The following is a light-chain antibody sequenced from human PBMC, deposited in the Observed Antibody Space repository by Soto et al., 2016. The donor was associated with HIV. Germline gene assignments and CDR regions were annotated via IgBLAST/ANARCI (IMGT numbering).Light chain of an antibody. J-gene: IGLJ1*01. CDR1: NIGTKS. V-gene: IGLV3-21*03. Sequence: SYVLTQPPSLSVAPGKTATVTCGGNNIGTKSVHWYQQKSGQAPVLVVYDDRDRPSGIPERFSGSNSGNTATLIISRVEAGDEADYFCQVWGNNDHYVFGPGTKVSVL. CDR3: QVWGNNDHYV. CDR2: DDR.